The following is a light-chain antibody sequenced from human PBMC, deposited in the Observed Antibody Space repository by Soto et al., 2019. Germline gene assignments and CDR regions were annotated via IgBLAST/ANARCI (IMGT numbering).Light chain of an antibody. CDR1: QSVRSER. Sequence: EIVLTQSPDTLSLSPGERATLSCRASQSVRSERLAWYQQKPGQAPRLVIFDASTRATGIPERFSGSGSGTHFTLTISSLQHEDYATYYCLQDYEYPLTFGQGTKVVIK. CDR2: DAS. J-gene: IGKJ1*01. CDR3: LQDYEYPLT. V-gene: IGKV3D-20*02.